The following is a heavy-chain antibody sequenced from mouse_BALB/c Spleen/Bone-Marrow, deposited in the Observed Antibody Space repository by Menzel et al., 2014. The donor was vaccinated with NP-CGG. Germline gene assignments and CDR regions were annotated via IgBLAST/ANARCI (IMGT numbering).Heavy chain of an antibody. Sequence: SGPELVKPGASVMISCKASGYTFTSYYIHWVKQRPGQGLEWIGWIYPGNVNTKYNEKFKGKAALTADKSSSTAYMQLSSLTSEDSAVYFCARFYYGSSYAMDYWGQGTSVTVSS. CDR3: ARFYYGSSYAMDY. CDR2: IYPGNVNT. CDR1: GYTFTSYY. J-gene: IGHJ4*01. D-gene: IGHD1-1*01. V-gene: IGHV1S56*01.